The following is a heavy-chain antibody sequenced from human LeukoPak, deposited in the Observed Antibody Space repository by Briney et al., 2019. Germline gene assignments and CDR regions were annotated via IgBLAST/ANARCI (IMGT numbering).Heavy chain of an antibody. CDR3: ASRPGDFIDSSVYYSF. J-gene: IGHJ4*02. CDR2: ISSSSTYI. D-gene: IGHD3-22*01. CDR1: GFSFSTDT. V-gene: IGHV3-21*01. Sequence: PGGSLRLSCAASGFSFSTDTVNWVRHARGKGLEWVSSISSSSTYIYYTDSAKGRFAISRDNARNAVYLQMNSLRTADTGVYYCASRPGDFIDSSVYYSFWGQGTLVTVSS.